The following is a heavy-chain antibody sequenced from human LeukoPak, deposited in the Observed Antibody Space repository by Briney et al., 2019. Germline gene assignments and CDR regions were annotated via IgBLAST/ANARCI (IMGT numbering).Heavy chain of an antibody. CDR1: GGSFSSYA. D-gene: IGHD5-18*01. CDR3: ARGRNTAMVNLPLFDP. J-gene: IGHJ5*02. Sequence: GASVKVSCKVSGGSFSSYAISWVRQAPGQGLEWMGGIIPIFGTANYAQKFQGRVTITADESTSTAYMELSSLRSEDTAVYYCARGRNTAMVNLPLFDPWGQGTLVTVSS. V-gene: IGHV1-69*13. CDR2: IIPIFGTA.